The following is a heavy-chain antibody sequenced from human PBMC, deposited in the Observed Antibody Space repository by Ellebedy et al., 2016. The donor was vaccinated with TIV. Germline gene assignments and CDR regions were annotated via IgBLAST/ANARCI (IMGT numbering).Heavy chain of an antibody. V-gene: IGHV3-23*01. CDR3: ATVRTTGTTPIRGYFDY. D-gene: IGHD1-1*01. CDR2: ISDSGDST. Sequence: GESLKISXTASGFTFSSYAMSWVRQAPGKGLEWVSTISDSGDSTNYADSVKGRFTISRDISKNTLYLQMHSLRAEDTAVYYCATVRTTGTTPIRGYFDYWGQGTLVTVSS. J-gene: IGHJ4*02. CDR1: GFTFSSYA.